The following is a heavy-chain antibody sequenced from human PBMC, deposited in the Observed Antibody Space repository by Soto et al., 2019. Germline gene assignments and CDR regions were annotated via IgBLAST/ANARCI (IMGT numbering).Heavy chain of an antibody. D-gene: IGHD1-26*01. J-gene: IGHJ4*02. CDR3: ARGEQYSGRIFDY. CDR2: TYYRSKWYN. CDR1: GDSVSSNSAA. V-gene: IGHV6-1*01. Sequence: PSQTLSLTCGISGDSVSSNSAAWNWLRQSPSRGLEWLGRTYYRSKWYNDYAVSGESRITINPDTSKNHFSLQLNFVTPEDTAVYFCARGEQYSGRIFDYWGQGTLVTVSS.